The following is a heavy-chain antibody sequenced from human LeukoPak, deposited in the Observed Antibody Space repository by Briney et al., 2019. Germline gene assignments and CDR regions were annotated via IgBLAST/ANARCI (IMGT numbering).Heavy chain of an antibody. Sequence: ASVKVSCKASGYTFTSYSIGWLRQAPGQGLEFMGWISAYNGNTNYAQKLQGRVTMTTDTSTSTAYMELRSLRSDDTAVYYCARESDYGDKDYWGQGTLVTVSS. V-gene: IGHV1-18*01. D-gene: IGHD4-17*01. J-gene: IGHJ4*02. CDR1: GYTFTSYS. CDR3: ARESDYGDKDY. CDR2: ISAYNGNT.